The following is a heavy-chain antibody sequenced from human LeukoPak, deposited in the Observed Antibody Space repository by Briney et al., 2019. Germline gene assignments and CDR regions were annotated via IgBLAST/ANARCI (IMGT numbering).Heavy chain of an antibody. CDR1: GGSISSGSYY. CDR2: IYTSGST. V-gene: IGHV4-61*02. Sequence: TLSLTCTVSGGSISSGSYYWSWIRQPAGKGLEWIGRIYTSGSTNYNPSLKSRVTISVDTSKNQFSLRLSSVTAADTAVYYCARVGLVRGASDYYFDYWGQGSLVTVSS. D-gene: IGHD3-10*01. J-gene: IGHJ4*02. CDR3: ARVGLVRGASDYYFDY.